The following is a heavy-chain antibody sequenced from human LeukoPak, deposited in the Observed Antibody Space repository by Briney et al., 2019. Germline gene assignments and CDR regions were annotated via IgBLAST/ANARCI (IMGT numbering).Heavy chain of an antibody. D-gene: IGHD2-21*02. CDR1: GSTFTSYY. V-gene: IGHV1-46*01. CDR3: AGTYLAYCGGDCYTRLFAFDI. J-gene: IGHJ3*02. Sequence: ASVKVSCKASGSTFTSYYMHWVRQAPGQGLEWMGIINPSGGSTSYAQKFQGRVTMTRDTSTSTVYMELSSLRSEDTAVYYCAGTYLAYCGGDCYTRLFAFDIWGQGTMVTVSS. CDR2: INPSGGST.